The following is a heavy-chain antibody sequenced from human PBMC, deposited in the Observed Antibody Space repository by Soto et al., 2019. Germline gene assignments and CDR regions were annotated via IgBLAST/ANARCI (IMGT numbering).Heavy chain of an antibody. V-gene: IGHV3-48*02. D-gene: IGHD3-3*01. CDR2: ISSGSSTI. J-gene: IGHJ4*02. CDR1: GFTFNSFS. CDR3: ARDYDFWSGYYTGIMDS. Sequence: VQLVETGGGLAQPGGSLRLSFAASGFTFNSFSMSWVRQAPGKGLEWVSYISSGSSTIYYADSVKGRFTISRDNAKNSLFLQMNSLRDEDTALYYCARDYDFWSGYYTGIMDSWGQGTLVTVSS.